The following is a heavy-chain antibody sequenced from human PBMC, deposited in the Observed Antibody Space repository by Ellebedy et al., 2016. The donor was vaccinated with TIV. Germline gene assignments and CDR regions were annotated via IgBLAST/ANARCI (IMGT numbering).Heavy chain of an antibody. CDR3: AGGLWVLPNNYFDP. CDR1: GESFSTYY. CDR2: VNHSGGT. D-gene: IGHD2-21*01. V-gene: IGHV4-34*01. J-gene: IGHJ5*02. Sequence: SETLSLTXAVYGESFSTYYWSWIRQPPGKGLEWIGEVNHSGGTNYNPSLKSRVTISVDTSKNHFSLELKSVTAADTAVYYCAGGLWVLPNNYFDPWGQGTLVTVSS.